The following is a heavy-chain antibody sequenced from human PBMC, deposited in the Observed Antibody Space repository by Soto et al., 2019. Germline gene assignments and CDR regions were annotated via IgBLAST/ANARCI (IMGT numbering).Heavy chain of an antibody. CDR2: ISRDGGTK. J-gene: IGHJ4*02. CDR3: TGEVASGY. D-gene: IGHD2-8*02. CDR1: GVTVSNYG. Sequence: QVQLVESGGGVVQPGRSLRLSCAVSGVTVSNYGMHWVRQAPGKGLEWVAVISRDGGTKYYADSVKGRFTISRDNSRNTLFLEMNSLRCDDMAVYYCTGEVASGYWGQGTLVTVSS. V-gene: IGHV3-30*03.